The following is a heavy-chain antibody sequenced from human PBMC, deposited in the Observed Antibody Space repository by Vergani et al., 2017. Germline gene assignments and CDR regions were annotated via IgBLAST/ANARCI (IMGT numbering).Heavy chain of an antibody. CDR1: GFKLDEYW. CDR2: MKEDGADK. V-gene: IGHV3-7*03. CDR3: AKAGIVVPAAITGIRAYYYYYMDV. D-gene: IGHD2-2*01. J-gene: IGHJ6*03. Sequence: EVHLVESGGGLVQPGGSLRLSCVGSGFKLDEYWMSWVRQAPGKGLEWVADMKEDGADKKYVDSVKGRFTISRDNAKNSLFLQMNSLRAEDTAVYYCAKAGIVVPAAITGIRAYYYYYMDVWGKGTTVTVSS.